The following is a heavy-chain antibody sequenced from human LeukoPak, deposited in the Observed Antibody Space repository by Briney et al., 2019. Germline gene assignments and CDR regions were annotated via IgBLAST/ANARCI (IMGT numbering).Heavy chain of an antibody. J-gene: IGHJ4*02. Sequence: PSETLSLTCTVSGVSISSYYWSWIRQPPGKGLEWIGYIFYIGSTNYNPSLKSRVTISVDTSKNQFSLKLSSVTAADTAVYYCARGGGTVVTRVFDYWGQGTLVTVSS. CDR3: ARGGGTVVTRVFDY. D-gene: IGHD4-23*01. CDR2: IFYIGST. V-gene: IGHV4-59*01. CDR1: GVSISSYY.